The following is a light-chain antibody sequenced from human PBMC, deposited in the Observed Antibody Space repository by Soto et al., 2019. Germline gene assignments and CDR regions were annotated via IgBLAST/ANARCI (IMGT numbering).Light chain of an antibody. CDR1: QSVSSSY. CDR3: QQRANWPLT. J-gene: IGKJ4*01. CDR2: GAS. Sequence: EIVFTQSPLTLSLAPVEIATLSCRASQSVSSSYLAWYQQKPGQAPRLLIYGASSRATGIPDRFSGSGSRTDFTLTISSLEPQDFAVYYCQQRANWPLTFGGGTKVDIK. V-gene: IGKV3D-20*02.